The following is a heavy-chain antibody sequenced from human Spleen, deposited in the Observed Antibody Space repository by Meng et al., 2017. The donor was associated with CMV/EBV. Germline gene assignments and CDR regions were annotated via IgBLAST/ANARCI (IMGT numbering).Heavy chain of an antibody. Sequence: GGSLRLSCAAFGFSFSSYSMNWVRQAPGKGLEWVSSISTRSSYIYYADSVKGRFIISRDNGKNSLYLQMNSLRAEDTAVYYCAKERGSDVFYYYYGMDVWGQGTTVTVSS. D-gene: IGHD3-10*01. V-gene: IGHV3-21*01. J-gene: IGHJ6*02. CDR2: ISTRSSYI. CDR1: GFSFSSYS. CDR3: AKERGSDVFYYYYGMDV.